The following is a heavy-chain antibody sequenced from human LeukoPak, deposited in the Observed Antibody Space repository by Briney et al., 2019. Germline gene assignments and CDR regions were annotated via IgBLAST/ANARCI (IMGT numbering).Heavy chain of an antibody. CDR2: IIPIFGTA. D-gene: IGHD3-3*01. V-gene: IGHV1-69*13. J-gene: IGHJ6*03. CDR3: ARVSRAPNRDLITIFGRQYYMDV. CDR1: GGTFSSYA. Sequence: GASVKVSCKASGGTFSSYAISWVRQAPGQGLEWMGGIIPIFGTANYAQKFQGRVTITADESTSTAYMELSRLRSDDTAVYYCARVSRAPNRDLITIFGRQYYMDVWGKGTTVTVSS.